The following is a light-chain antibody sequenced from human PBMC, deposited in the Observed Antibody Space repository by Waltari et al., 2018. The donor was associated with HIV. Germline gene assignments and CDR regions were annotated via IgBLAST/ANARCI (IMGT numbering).Light chain of an antibody. CDR2: VVT. V-gene: IGLV2-8*01. Sequence: SAPTQPPPASRSLWPSVPLPCPGPSSHLWASDPFPWFQQPPRSAPKLLLYVVTRRPSTVSDRFSGSRSGSTAFLTGAGLQPDDEATYFCSSYGDSLRVLFGGGTNVTVL. CDR3: SSYGDSLRVL. J-gene: IGLJ3*02. CDR1: SSHLWASDP.